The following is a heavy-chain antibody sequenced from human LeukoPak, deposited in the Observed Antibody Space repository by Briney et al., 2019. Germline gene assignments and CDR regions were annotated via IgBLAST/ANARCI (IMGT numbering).Heavy chain of an antibody. D-gene: IGHD2-15*01. V-gene: IGHV3-13*01. CDR1: GFTFSSYD. J-gene: IGHJ3*02. CDR3: AREGEEDGAFDI. Sequence: GGSLRLSCAASGFTFSSYDMHWVRQATGKGLEWVSAIGTAGDTYYPGSVKGRFTISRENAKNSLYLQMNSLRAGDTAVYYCAREGEEDGAFDIWGQGTMVTVSS. CDR2: IGTAGDT.